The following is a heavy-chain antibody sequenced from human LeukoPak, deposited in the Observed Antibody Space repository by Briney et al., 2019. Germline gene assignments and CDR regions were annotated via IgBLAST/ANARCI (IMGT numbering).Heavy chain of an antibody. Sequence: GGSLRLSCAASGFTFRDYDMHWVRQVPGRGLEWVSAIGIGDDTHYPDSVKGRFTISRVNAKNSLYLQMNTLRDGDTAVYYCIRGGIRVSGIDAFDIWGQGTMVTVSS. CDR3: IRGGIRVSGIDAFDI. CDR2: IGIGDDT. D-gene: IGHD5/OR15-5a*01. J-gene: IGHJ3*02. CDR1: GFTFRDYD. V-gene: IGHV3-13*01.